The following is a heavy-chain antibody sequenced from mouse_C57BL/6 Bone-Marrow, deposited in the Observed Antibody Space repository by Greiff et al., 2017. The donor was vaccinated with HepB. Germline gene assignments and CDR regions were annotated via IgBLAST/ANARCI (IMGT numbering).Heavy chain of an antibody. CDR1: GITFSSYG. J-gene: IGHJ4*01. CDR2: ISSGGSYT. Sequence: EVQLQESGGDLVKPGGSLKLSCAASGITFSSYGMSWVRQTPDKRLEWVATISSGGSYTYYPDSVKGRFTISRDNAKNTLYLQMSSLKSEDTAMYYCARRRQLRMDYWGQGTSVTVSS. D-gene: IGHD3-2*02. V-gene: IGHV5-6*01. CDR3: ARRRQLRMDY.